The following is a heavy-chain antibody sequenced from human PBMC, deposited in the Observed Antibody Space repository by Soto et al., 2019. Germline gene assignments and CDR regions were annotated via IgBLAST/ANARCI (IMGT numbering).Heavy chain of an antibody. CDR2: INAGNGNT. CDR1: GYTSTSYA. Sequence: GASVKVSCKASGYTSTSYAMHWVRQAPGQRLEWMGWINAGNGNTKYSQKFQGRVTITRDTSASTAYMELSSLRSEDTAVYYCASILWASGCLDYWGQGTLVTVSS. V-gene: IGHV1-3*01. CDR3: ASILWASGCLDY. J-gene: IGHJ4*02. D-gene: IGHD6-19*01.